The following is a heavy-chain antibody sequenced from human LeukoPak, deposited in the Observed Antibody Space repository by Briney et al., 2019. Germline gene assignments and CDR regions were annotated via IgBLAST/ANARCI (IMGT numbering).Heavy chain of an antibody. D-gene: IGHD6-13*01. V-gene: IGHV3-7*01. J-gene: IGHJ4*02. CDR1: GFTFSSYW. CDR2: IKQDGSEK. Sequence: GGSLRLSCAASGFTFSSYWMSWVRQAPGKGLEWVANIKQDGSEKYYVDSVKGRFTISRDNAKNSLYLQMNSLRAEDTAVYYCARGAGYSSSWYGTFDFWGQGTLVTVSS. CDR3: ARGAGYSSSWYGTFDF.